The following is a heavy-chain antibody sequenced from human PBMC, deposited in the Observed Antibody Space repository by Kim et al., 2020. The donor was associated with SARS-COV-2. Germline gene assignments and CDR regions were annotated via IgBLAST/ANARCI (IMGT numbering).Heavy chain of an antibody. J-gene: IGHJ4*02. CDR1: GFTFSSYS. CDR2: ISSSSSYI. Sequence: GGSLRLSCAASGFTFSSYSMNWVRQAPGKGLEWVSSISSSSSYIYYADSVKGRFTISRDNAKNSLYLQMNSLRAEDTAVYYCARRAPHFGVVLDYWGQGTLVTVSS. CDR3: ARRAPHFGVVLDY. D-gene: IGHD3-3*01. V-gene: IGHV3-21*01.